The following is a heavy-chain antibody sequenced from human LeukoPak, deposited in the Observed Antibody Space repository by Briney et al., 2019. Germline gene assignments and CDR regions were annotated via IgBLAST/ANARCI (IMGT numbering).Heavy chain of an antibody. Sequence: GGSLRLSCAASRFTLSNYLMSWVRQAPGKGLEWVANIKQDGSETYYVDSVKGRFTISRDNAKTSLSLQMNSLRAEDTAVYYCARQRGSGCLDYWGQGTLVTVSS. D-gene: IGHD6-19*01. CDR2: IKQDGSET. V-gene: IGHV3-7*01. CDR3: ARQRGSGCLDY. J-gene: IGHJ4*02. CDR1: RFTLSNYL.